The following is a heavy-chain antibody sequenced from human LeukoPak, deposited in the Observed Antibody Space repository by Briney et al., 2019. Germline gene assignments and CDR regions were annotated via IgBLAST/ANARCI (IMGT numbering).Heavy chain of an antibody. J-gene: IGHJ4*02. V-gene: IGHV3-53*01. D-gene: IGHD1-26*01. Sequence: PGGSLRLSCAASGFSVSTNYMNWVRQAPGKGLEWVSVIYSGGSTYYADSATGRFTISRDNSNNTLYLQMNSLRAEDTAIYYCASTSDYWGQGTLVTVSS. CDR2: IYSGGST. CDR3: ASTSDY. CDR1: GFSVSTNY.